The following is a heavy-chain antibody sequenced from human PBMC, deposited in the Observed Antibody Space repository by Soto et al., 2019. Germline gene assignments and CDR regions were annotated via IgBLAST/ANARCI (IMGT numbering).Heavy chain of an antibody. V-gene: IGHV3-9*01. Sequence: EVQLVESGGGLVQPGRSLRLSCGASGFNFNNYAMHWVRQAPGKGLEWVSGVSWNSGNIDYVDSVKGRFTISRDNAKNSLHLQMSSLGAEDTPLYYCAKSPGYASGLRYFDLWGRGTRVTVSP. CDR2: VSWNSGNI. CDR3: AKSPGYASGLRYFDL. J-gene: IGHJ2*01. CDR1: GFNFNNYA. D-gene: IGHD6-19*01.